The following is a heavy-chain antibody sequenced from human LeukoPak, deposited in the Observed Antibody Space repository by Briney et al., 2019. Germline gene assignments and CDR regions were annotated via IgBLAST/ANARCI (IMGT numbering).Heavy chain of an antibody. D-gene: IGHD6-19*01. CDR1: GYSISSGYY. Sequence: SETLSLTCAVSGYSISSGYYWGWIRQPPGKGLEWIGSIYHSGSTYYNPSLKSRVTISVDTSKNQFSLKLSSVTAADTAVYYCAKRIAVAGKPLEYWGQGTLVTVSS. V-gene: IGHV4-38-2*01. CDR3: AKRIAVAGKPLEY. J-gene: IGHJ4*02. CDR2: IYHSGST.